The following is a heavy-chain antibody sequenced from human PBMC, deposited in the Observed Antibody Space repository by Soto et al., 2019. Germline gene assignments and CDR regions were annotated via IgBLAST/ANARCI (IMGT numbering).Heavy chain of an antibody. Sequence: GGYLRLSCAASGFTFSSDSLNWVRQAPGKGLEWVSYISSSSSTIYYADSVKGRFTISRDNAKNSLYLQMNSLRAEDTAVYYCARHPERIAQIGWFDPWGQGTLVTVSS. CDR1: GFTFSSDS. D-gene: IGHD6-13*01. V-gene: IGHV3-48*01. CDR2: ISSSSSTI. CDR3: ARHPERIAQIGWFDP. J-gene: IGHJ5*02.